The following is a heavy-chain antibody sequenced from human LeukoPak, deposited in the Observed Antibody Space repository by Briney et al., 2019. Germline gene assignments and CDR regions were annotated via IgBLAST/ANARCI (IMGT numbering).Heavy chain of an antibody. CDR2: ISGSGGAT. CDR3: AKGMTDEGGVVMNFDY. CDR1: GFTINNNY. Sequence: GGSLRLSCAASGFTINNNYMSWVRQAPGKGLEWISGISGSGGATHYADSVKGRFTISRDNSRNTLYLQLNSLRVEDTAVYYRAKGMTDEGGVVMNFDYWGQGTLVTVSS. D-gene: IGHD3-3*01. J-gene: IGHJ4*02. V-gene: IGHV3-23*01.